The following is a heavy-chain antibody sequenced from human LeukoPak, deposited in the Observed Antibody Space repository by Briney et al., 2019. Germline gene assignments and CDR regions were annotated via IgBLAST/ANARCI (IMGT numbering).Heavy chain of an antibody. CDR1: GFTFSSYS. V-gene: IGHV3-21*01. CDR2: ISSSSSYI. J-gene: IGHJ4*02. D-gene: IGHD6-13*01. Sequence: PGGSLRLSCAASGFTFSSYSMNWVRQAPGKGLEWVSSISSSSSYIYYADSVKGRFTISRDNAKNSLYLQMNSLRAEDTAVYYCARGGAAAGRGLVCDYWGQGTLVTVSS. CDR3: ARGGAAAGRGLVCDY.